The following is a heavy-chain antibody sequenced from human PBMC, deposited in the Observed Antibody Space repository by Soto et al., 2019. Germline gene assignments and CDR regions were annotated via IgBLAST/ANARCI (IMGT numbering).Heavy chain of an antibody. CDR2: IKQDGSEK. V-gene: IGHV3-7*01. CDR1: GFTFSSYW. D-gene: IGHD1-26*01. Sequence: EVQLVESGGGLVQPGGSLRLSCAASGFTFSSYWMSWVRQAPGKGLEWVAKIKQDGSEKYYVDSVKGRFTISRDNAKNSLYLQMNSLRAEDTAVYYCARDLYSGSYYFDYWGQGTLVTVSS. J-gene: IGHJ4*02. CDR3: ARDLYSGSYYFDY.